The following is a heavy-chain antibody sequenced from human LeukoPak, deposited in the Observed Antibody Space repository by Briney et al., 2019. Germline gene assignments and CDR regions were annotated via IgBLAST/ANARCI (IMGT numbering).Heavy chain of an antibody. V-gene: IGHV3-7*03. Sequence: QPGGSLRLSCAASGFTLRSYWMSWVRQAPGKGLEWVASIKQDGSDKFYMDSVRGRTTISRDNAKNFLYLRVDSLRAEDTAVYYCTRDPTIHDHWGQGTLVIVSS. CDR1: GFTLRSYW. CDR2: IKQDGSDK. J-gene: IGHJ4*02. CDR3: TRDPTIHDH. D-gene: IGHD5-18*01.